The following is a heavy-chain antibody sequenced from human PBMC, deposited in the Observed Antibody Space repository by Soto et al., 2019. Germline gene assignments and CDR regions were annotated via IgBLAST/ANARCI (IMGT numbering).Heavy chain of an antibody. D-gene: IGHD5-12*01. Sequence: SETLSLTCIFSGGSISSGGYYWSWIRQHPGKGLEWIGYIYYSGSTYYNPSLKSRVAISVDTSKNQFSLNLSSVTAADTVVYYCARSRYSGYDMPFDSGGQGTLVTVS. CDR2: IYYSGST. J-gene: IGHJ4*02. CDR1: GGSISSGGYY. CDR3: ARSRYSGYDMPFDS. V-gene: IGHV4-31*03.